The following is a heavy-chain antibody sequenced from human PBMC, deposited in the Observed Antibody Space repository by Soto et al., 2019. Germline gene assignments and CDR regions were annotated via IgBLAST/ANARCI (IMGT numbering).Heavy chain of an antibody. J-gene: IGHJ6*02. CDR1: GFTFSSYA. Sequence: EVQLLESGEGLVQPGGSRKLSCAASGFTFSSYAMSWVRQAPGKGLEWVSGIGGSGGNTYYADSVKGRFTITRDNSHNTLFMQMNSLRAQDTAESYSARVILKYHTPFGMAVWGQATTVTVSS. V-gene: IGHV3-23*01. D-gene: IGHD2-8*01. CDR2: IGGSGGNT. CDR3: ARVILKYHTPFGMAV.